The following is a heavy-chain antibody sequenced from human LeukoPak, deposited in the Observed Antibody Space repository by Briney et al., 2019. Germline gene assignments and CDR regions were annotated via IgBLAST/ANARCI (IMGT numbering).Heavy chain of an antibody. J-gene: IGHJ4*02. CDR3: ARHYGSGSLYFDY. CDR2: IYNSGTT. CDR1: GGSIRSGNYF. D-gene: IGHD3-10*01. V-gene: IGHV4-31*03. Sequence: SQTLSLTCTVSGGSIRSGNYFWSWIRQHPGKGLEWIGYIYNSGTTYYNPSLKSRISMSVDTSKSQFSLTLSSVTAADTALYYCARHYGSGSLYFDYWGQGTLSPSPQ.